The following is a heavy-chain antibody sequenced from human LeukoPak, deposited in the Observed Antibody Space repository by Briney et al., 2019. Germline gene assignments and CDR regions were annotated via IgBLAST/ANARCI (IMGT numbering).Heavy chain of an antibody. D-gene: IGHD1-7*01. CDR1: GSTFSSSG. V-gene: IGHV3-30*03. CDR3: ARARLELRRDSRNAFDI. CDR2: ISYDGSNK. J-gene: IGHJ3*02. Sequence: GGSLRPSCAASGSTFSSSGMHWVRQAPGKGLEWVAVISYDGSNKYYADSVKGRFTISRDNAKNSLYLQMSSLRAEDTAVYYCARARLELRRDSRNAFDIWGQGTMVTVSS.